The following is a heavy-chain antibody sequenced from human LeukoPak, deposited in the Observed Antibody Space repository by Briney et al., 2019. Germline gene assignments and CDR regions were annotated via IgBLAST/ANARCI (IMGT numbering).Heavy chain of an antibody. V-gene: IGHV3-7*05. CDR2: IKPDGSEK. CDR3: ARDRDWSFDY. D-gene: IGHD3/OR15-3a*01. CDR1: GITFSSYW. J-gene: IGHJ4*02. Sequence: GGSLRLSCADSGITFSSYWMSWVRQAPGKGLEWVAHIKPDGSEKYYVDSVKGRFTISRDNAEDSLYLQMNSLRAEDTAVYYCARDRDWSFDYWGQGTLVTVSS.